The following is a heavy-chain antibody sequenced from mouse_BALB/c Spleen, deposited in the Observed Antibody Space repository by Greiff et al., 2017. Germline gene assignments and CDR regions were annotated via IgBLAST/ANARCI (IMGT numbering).Heavy chain of an antibody. J-gene: IGHJ3*01. V-gene: IGHV2-2*02. CDR3: ARNDGYVAWFAY. D-gene: IGHD1-2*01. Sequence: VMLVESGPGLVQPSQSLSITCTVSGFSLTSYGVHWVRQSPGKGLEWLGVIWSGGSTDYNAAFISRLSISKDNSKSQVFFKMNSRQANDTAIYYCARNDGYVAWFAYWGQGTLVTVSA. CDR2: IWSGGST. CDR1: GFSLTSYG.